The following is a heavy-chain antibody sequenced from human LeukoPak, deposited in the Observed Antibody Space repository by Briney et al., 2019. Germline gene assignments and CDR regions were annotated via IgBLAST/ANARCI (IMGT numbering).Heavy chain of an antibody. J-gene: IGHJ4*02. D-gene: IGHD5-18*01. V-gene: IGHV4-4*07. CDR1: GGSISSYY. CDR2: IYTSGST. Sequence: PSETLSLTCTVAGGSISSYYWSWIRQPAGKGLEWIGRIYTSGSTYYNPSLKSRATMSVDTSKNQFSLKLSSVTAADTAVYYCARDRYSYGYPLDYWGQGTLVTVSS. CDR3: ARDRYSYGYPLDY.